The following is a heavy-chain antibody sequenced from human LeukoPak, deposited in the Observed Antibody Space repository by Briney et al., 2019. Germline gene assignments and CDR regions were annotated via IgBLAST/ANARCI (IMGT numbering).Heavy chain of an antibody. CDR2: IIPIFGTA. Sequence: SVKVSCKASGGTFSSYAISWVRQAPGQGLEWMGGIIPIFGTANYAQKFQGRVTITADESTSTAYMELSSLRSEDTAVYYCAREGYYGSGSYSFGAFDIWGQGTMVAVSS. J-gene: IGHJ3*02. CDR1: GGTFSSYA. V-gene: IGHV1-69*01. D-gene: IGHD3-10*01. CDR3: AREGYYGSGSYSFGAFDI.